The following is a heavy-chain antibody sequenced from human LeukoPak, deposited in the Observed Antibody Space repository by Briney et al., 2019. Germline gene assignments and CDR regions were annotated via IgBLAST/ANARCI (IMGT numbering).Heavy chain of an antibody. CDR1: GGSISSHY. Sequence: SETLSLTCSVSGGSISSHYWSWIRQPPGKGLEWIGYIYYSGSTNYNPSLKSRVTISVDTSKNQFSLKLRSVTAADTAVYYCARDSNRFDPWGQGTLVTASS. CDR2: IYYSGST. V-gene: IGHV4-59*11. CDR3: ARDSNRFDP. J-gene: IGHJ5*02.